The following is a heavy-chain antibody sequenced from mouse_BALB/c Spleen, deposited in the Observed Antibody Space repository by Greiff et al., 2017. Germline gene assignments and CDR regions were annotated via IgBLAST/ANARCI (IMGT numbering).Heavy chain of an antibody. Sequence: EVQRVESGGGLVKPGGSLKLSCAASGFAFSSYDMSWVRQTPEKRLEWVAYISSGGGSTYYPDTVKGRFTISRDNAKNTLYLQMSSLKSEDTAMYYCARRTTGLTMDYWGQGTSVTVSS. CDR1: GFAFSSYD. V-gene: IGHV5-12-1*01. CDR3: ARRTTGLTMDY. D-gene: IGHD2-14*01. J-gene: IGHJ4*01. CDR2: ISSGGGST.